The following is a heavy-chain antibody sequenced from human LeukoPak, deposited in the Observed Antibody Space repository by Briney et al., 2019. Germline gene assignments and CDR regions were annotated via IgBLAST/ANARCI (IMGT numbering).Heavy chain of an antibody. V-gene: IGHV5-51*01. CDR3: ATSGYCSSTSCDAFDI. CDR1: GFSFTSYW. CDR2: IYPGDSDT. D-gene: IGHD2-2*01. Sequence: GESLKISCKGSGFSFTSYWIGWVRQMPGKGLEGIGIIYPGDSDTRYSPSFQGQVTISADKSISTAYLQWSSLKASDTAMYYCATSGYCSSTSCDAFDIWGQGTMVTVSS. J-gene: IGHJ3*02.